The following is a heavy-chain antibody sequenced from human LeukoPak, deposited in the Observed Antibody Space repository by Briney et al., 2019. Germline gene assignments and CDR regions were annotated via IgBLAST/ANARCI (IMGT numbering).Heavy chain of an antibody. CDR2: INNDGSST. D-gene: IGHD3-3*01. CDR3: ARDSFVTISGGWNWLDP. V-gene: IGHV3-74*01. Sequence: GGSLRLSCAASGFTFSSFWMHWVRQAPGKGLVWVSRINNDGSSTAYADSVKGRFTISRDNAKNTLYLQMNSLRAEDTAVYYCARDSFVTISGGWNWLDPWGQGTLVTVSS. J-gene: IGHJ5*02. CDR1: GFTFSSFW.